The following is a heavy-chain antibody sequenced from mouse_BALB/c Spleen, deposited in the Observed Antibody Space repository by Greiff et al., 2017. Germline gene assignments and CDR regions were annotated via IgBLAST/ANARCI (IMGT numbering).Heavy chain of an antibody. Sequence: VQLKESGPELVKPGASVKMSCKASGYTFTSYVMHWVKQKPGQGLEWIGYINPYNDGTKYNEKFKGKATLTSDKSSSTAYMELSSLTSEDSAVYYCARWGITTPFDYWGQGTTLTVSS. CDR1: GYTFTSYV. CDR3: ARWGITTPFDY. J-gene: IGHJ2*01. CDR2: INPYNDGT. V-gene: IGHV1-14*01. D-gene: IGHD2-4*01.